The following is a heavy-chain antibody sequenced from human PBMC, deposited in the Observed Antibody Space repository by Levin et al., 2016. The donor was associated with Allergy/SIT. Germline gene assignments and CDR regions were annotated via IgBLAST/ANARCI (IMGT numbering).Heavy chain of an antibody. CDR2: IIGSGENT. J-gene: IGHJ5*02. CDR3: ANSLTVRYESRGSSGS. CDR1: GFSFTNYW. D-gene: IGHD3-22*01. V-gene: IGHV3-23*01. Sequence: GESLKISCKGSGFSFTNYWIGWVRQAPGKGLEWVSAIIGSGENTYYADSVKGRFSISRDNFKNMLYLQMESLRVEDTAVYYCANSLTVRYESRGSSGSWGQGTLVTVSS.